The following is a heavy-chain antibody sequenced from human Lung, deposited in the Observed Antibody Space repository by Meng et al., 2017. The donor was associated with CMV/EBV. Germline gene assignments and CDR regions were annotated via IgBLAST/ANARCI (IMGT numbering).Heavy chain of an antibody. D-gene: IGHD6-19*01. CDR3: ARRGQWLVNNWFDP. CDR1: GCSISRRSFY. CDR2: IYYSGSP. J-gene: IGHJ5*02. Sequence: SGCSISRRSFYWVLIRQPPGKGLEWIWSIYYSGSPSYTPSLKSRVTISVDTSKNQFSLKLSSVTAADTAVYYCARRGQWLVNNWFDPWGQGTLVTVSS. V-gene: IGHV4-39*01.